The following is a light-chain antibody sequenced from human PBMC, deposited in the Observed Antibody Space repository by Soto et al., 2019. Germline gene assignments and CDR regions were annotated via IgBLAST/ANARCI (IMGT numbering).Light chain of an antibody. Sequence: QSALTQPASVSGSPGQSITISCTGTSNDVGGYNYVSWYQQPPGKAPKLMIYDVSNRPSGVSNRFSGSKSGNTASLTISGLQAEDEADYYCSSYTGSDVVVFGGGTQLTVL. CDR3: SSYTGSDVVV. CDR1: SNDVGGYNY. CDR2: DVS. V-gene: IGLV2-14*01. J-gene: IGLJ2*01.